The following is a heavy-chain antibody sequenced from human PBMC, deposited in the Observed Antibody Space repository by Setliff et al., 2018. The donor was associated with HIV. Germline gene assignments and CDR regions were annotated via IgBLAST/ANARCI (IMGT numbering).Heavy chain of an antibody. J-gene: IGHJ4*01. CDR2: IYSGSSSA. D-gene: IGHD2-21*01. CDR3: AKEPSSCSAPRPSLCGYFDS. V-gene: IGHV3-23*03. CDR1: GITFINAA. Sequence: GGSLRLSCVTSGITFINAAMAWVRQAPGKGPEWISFIYSGSSSAVFADSVKGRVTISRDNSRSTLFLQMNSLRAEDTAVYYCAKEPSSCSAPRPSLCGYFDSWGQGTQVTVSS.